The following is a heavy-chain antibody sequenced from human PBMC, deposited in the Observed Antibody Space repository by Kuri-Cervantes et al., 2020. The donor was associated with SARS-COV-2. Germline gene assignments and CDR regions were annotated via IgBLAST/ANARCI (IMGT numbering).Heavy chain of an antibody. D-gene: IGHD6-25*01. CDR3: YSSGNSNTQDAFNI. CDR2: ISGSGGST. V-gene: IGHV3-23*01. J-gene: IGHJ3*02. Sequence: GGSLRLSCAASGFTFSSYWMSWARKAPGKGLEWVSAISGSGGSTYYADSVKGRFTISRDNSKNTLYLQMNSLRAEDTAVYSCYSSGNSNTQDAFNIWGQGTMVTVSS. CDR1: GFTFSSYW.